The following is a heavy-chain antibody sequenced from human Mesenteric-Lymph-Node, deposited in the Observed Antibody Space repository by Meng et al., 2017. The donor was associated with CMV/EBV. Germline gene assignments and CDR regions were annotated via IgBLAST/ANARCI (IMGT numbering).Heavy chain of an antibody. CDR3: AKEFLVTGYDAFDI. Sequence: GESLKISCAASGFTFSSYAMSWVRQAPGKGLEWISAISGSGGSTYYADSVKGRFTISRDNSKNTLYLQMNSLRAEDTAVYYCAKEFLVTGYDAFDIWGQGTMVTVSS. CDR1: GFTFSSYA. J-gene: IGHJ3*02. V-gene: IGHV3-23*01. CDR2: ISGSGGST. D-gene: IGHD2-15*01.